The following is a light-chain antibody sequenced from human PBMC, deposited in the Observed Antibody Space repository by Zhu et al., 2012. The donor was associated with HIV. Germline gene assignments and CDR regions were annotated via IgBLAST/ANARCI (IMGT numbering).Light chain of an antibody. V-gene: IGKV1-9*01. CDR2: AAS. CDR1: QGISNY. J-gene: IGKJ4*01. CDR3: QHLTIYPT. Sequence: DIQLTQSPSFLSASVGDRVTITYRASQGISNYLAWYHQKPGKAPKLLIYAASILQSGVPSRFSGSGSGTEFTLTISSLQPEDFATYYCQHLTIYPTFGGGSKVEIK.